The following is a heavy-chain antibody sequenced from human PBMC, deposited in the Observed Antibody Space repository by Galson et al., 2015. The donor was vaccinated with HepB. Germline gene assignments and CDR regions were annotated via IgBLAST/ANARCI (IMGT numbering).Heavy chain of an antibody. J-gene: IGHJ5*02. CDR1: GFTFSYYA. D-gene: IGHD2/OR15-2a*01. Sequence: SLRLSCAASGFTFSYYAMHWVRQAPGKGLEWVADISHDGRNKYYADSVKGRFTISRDNSKNILYLQMNSLKPEDTAVYYCADEGQSCNSVNCSDPWGQGTLVTVSS. CDR3: ADEGQSCNSVNCSDP. CDR2: ISHDGRNK. V-gene: IGHV3-30*01.